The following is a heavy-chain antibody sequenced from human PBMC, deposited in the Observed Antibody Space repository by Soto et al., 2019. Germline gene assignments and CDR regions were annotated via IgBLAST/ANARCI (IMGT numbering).Heavy chain of an antibody. V-gene: IGHV3-9*01. D-gene: IGHD5-18*01. Sequence: EVQLVESGGGLVQPGRSLRLSCAASGFIFDDYGMHWVRQAPEKGLEWVSGINWNSGSISYADSVKGRFTISRDKAKSSLYLQMNTLRPEDTALYYCVKETMEYSNVWYLDYWGQGTLVTVSS. J-gene: IGHJ4*02. CDR3: VKETMEYSNVWYLDY. CDR2: INWNSGSI. CDR1: GFIFDDYG.